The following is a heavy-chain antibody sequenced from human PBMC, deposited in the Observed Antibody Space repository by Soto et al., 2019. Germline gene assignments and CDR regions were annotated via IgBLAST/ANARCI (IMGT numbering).Heavy chain of an antibody. V-gene: IGHV3-30*18. Sequence: PVGSLRLSCAASGFTFSSYGMHWVRQAPGKGLEWVAVISYDGSNKYYADSVKGRFTISRDNSKNTLYLQMNSLRAEDTAVYYCAKDRQLLLYYFDYWGQGTLVTVSS. J-gene: IGHJ4*02. D-gene: IGHD2-15*01. CDR2: ISYDGSNK. CDR1: GFTFSSYG. CDR3: AKDRQLLLYYFDY.